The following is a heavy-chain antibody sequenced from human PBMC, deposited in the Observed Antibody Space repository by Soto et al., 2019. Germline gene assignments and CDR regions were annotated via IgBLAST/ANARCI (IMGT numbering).Heavy chain of an antibody. D-gene: IGHD3-10*01. Sequence: EVQLVESGGVVVQPGGSLRLSCAASGFTFDDYTMPWVRQAPGKGLSWVSLISWDGGSTYYADSVKGRFTISRDNSKNSLYLQMNSLRTDYNALSYCAKDLDAVLLWFGEAPCMDVWGQWTTVTVSS. CDR2: ISWDGGST. CDR3: AKDLDAVLLWFGEAPCMDV. J-gene: IGHJ6*02. CDR1: GFTFDDYT. V-gene: IGHV3-43*01.